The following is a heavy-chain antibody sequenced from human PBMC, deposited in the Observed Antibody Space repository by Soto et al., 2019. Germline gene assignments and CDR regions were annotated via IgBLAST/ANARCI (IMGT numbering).Heavy chain of an antibody. D-gene: IGHD3-22*01. V-gene: IGHV3-53*04. CDR1: GFTVSSNY. J-gene: IGHJ6*02. CDR3: ARDPYYDSSGYLASYGMDV. CDR2: IYSGGST. Sequence: EVQLVESGGGLVQPGGSLRLSCAASGFTVSSNYMSWVRQAPGKGLEWVSVIYSGGSTYYADSVKGRFTISRHNSKNTLYLQMNSRRAGDTAVYYCARDPYYDSSGYLASYGMDVWGQGTTVTVSS.